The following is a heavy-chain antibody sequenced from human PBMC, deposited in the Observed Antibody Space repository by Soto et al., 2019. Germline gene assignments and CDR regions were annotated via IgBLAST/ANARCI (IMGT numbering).Heavy chain of an antibody. D-gene: IGHD3-10*01. J-gene: IGHJ4*02. Sequence: SVKVSCKASGGIFSTYAISWLRQAPGQGLEWMGGIIPIFGTPNYAQKFQGRVTITADESTSTAYMELSRLRSEDTAVYYCAIYRDDYGSGNYYNRIYFWGQGTLVTVSS. CDR2: IIPIFGTP. CDR1: GGIFSTYA. V-gene: IGHV1-69*13. CDR3: AIYRDDYGSGNYYNRIYF.